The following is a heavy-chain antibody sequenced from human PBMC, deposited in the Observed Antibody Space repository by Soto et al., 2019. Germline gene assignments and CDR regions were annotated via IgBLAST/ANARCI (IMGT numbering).Heavy chain of an antibody. CDR2: VSAYNGDT. Sequence: QVQLVQSGPEVKKPGASVKVSCKTSGHTFTIYGFNWVRQAPGQGLEWMGWVSAYNGDTNFAQKVQGRVTMTTDTSTSTTYMELRSLRSDDTAVYYCATQYYDSSGYDFDYWGQGTLVTVSS. CDR3: ATQYYDSSGYDFDY. J-gene: IGHJ4*02. CDR1: GHTFTIYG. V-gene: IGHV1-18*01. D-gene: IGHD3-22*01.